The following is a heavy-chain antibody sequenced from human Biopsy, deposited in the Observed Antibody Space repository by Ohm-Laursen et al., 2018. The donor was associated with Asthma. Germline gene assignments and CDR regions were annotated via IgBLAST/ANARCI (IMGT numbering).Heavy chain of an antibody. CDR3: ARPGPNRDILYYYYHMDV. J-gene: IGHJ6*02. D-gene: IGHD3-3*02. CDR2: ISPIFGSS. Sequence: ASVKVSCKTSGDSFSNYAISWVRQAPGLGLEWMGGISPIFGSSNYAQRFQGRVTITADIFTRTVYMELSGLRFDDTAIYYCARPGPNRDILYYYYHMDVWGQGTTVIVSS. V-gene: IGHV1-69*06. CDR1: GDSFSNYA.